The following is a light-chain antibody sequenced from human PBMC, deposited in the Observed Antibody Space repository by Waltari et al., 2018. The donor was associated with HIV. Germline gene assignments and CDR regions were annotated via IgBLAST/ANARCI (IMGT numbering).Light chain of an antibody. Sequence: QVVLTQSPSASASLGASVKLTCTLSSGHSNYAIAWHQLQPGKGPRYLMKLNSDGSHTKGDGIPDRCSGSGSGAERYLTISSLQAEDEADYYCQTWGTGIRVFGGGTKLTVL. CDR3: QTWGTGIRV. V-gene: IGLV4-69*01. CDR2: LNSDGSH. J-gene: IGLJ3*02. CDR1: SGHSNYA.